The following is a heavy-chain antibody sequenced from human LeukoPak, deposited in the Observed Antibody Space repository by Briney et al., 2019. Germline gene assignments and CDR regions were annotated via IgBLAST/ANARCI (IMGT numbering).Heavy chain of an antibody. CDR1: GFTLRSSA. J-gene: IGHJ4*02. V-gene: IGHV3-23*01. D-gene: IGHD2-8*01. Sequence: GGSLRLSCAASGFTLRSSAMSWVRQAPGKGLEWVSAISGDGGTISYAASVRGRFTISRDDAKNTLFLQMSSLRAGDTALYYCAKELYGNPSGYWGQGTRVTVSS. CDR2: ISGDGGTI. CDR3: AKELYGNPSGY.